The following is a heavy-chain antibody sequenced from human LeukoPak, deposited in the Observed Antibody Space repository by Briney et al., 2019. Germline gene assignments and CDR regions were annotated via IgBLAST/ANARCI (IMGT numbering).Heavy chain of an antibody. V-gene: IGHV4-4*07. CDR1: SGSIRSFY. CDR3: ARDLRISGWTESFDV. J-gene: IGHJ3*01. D-gene: IGHD6-19*01. Sequence: SETLSLTCTVSSGSIRSFYWSWIRQSAGKGLEWVGRVSFSGSSNYNPSLKSRVTMSVDTSNNQISLNLSSVTAADSAVYYCARDLRISGWTESFDVWGHGTVVTVSA. CDR2: VSFSGSS.